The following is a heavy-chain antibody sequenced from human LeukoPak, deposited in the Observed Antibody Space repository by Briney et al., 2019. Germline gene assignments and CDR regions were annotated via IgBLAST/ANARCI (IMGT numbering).Heavy chain of an antibody. CDR2: LSGSGGST. J-gene: IGHJ3*02. CDR3: PKSYYGSISKAFDI. V-gene: IGHV3-23*01. Sequence: AGGSLRLSCAASGFTFSSYAMTWVRQAPGKGLEGVSALSGSGGSTYYADSVKGRFTISRDNSKNTLYLQMNSLRAEDTAVYYCPKSYYGSISKAFDIWGQGTMVTVSS. D-gene: IGHD3-10*01. CDR1: GFTFSSYA.